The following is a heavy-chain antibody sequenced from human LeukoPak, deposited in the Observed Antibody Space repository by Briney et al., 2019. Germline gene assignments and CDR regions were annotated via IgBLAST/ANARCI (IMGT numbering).Heavy chain of an antibody. CDR3: ARGTYFDY. Sequence: ASVNVSRKASGYTFTNYGISWVRQAPGHGLEWMGWTSAYNDKTKNAQKLEGRVTMTTDTSTSTAYMEMRSLRSDETAVYYCARGTYFDYWGQGTLVTVSS. CDR1: GYTFTNYG. CDR2: TSAYNDKT. V-gene: IGHV1-18*01. J-gene: IGHJ4*02.